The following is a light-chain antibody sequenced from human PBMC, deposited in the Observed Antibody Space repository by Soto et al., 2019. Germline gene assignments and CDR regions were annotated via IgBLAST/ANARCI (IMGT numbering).Light chain of an antibody. CDR1: QSVGSN. J-gene: IGKJ1*01. Sequence: EIVMTQSPATLSVSPGESASLSCRASQSVGSNLAWYQQKPGQAPRLLIFDASTRAIDIPVRFSGSGSGTDFILTIRSLQSEDFGVYYCQQHDNRPPWTFGQGTKVEIK. V-gene: IGKV3-15*01. CDR3: QQHDNRPPWT. CDR2: DAS.